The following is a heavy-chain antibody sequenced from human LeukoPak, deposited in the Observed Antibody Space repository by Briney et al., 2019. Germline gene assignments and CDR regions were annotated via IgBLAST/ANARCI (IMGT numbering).Heavy chain of an antibody. CDR1: GYTFTGYY. CDR3: ARGGIAAAAPIDY. D-gene: IGHD6-13*01. J-gene: IGHJ4*02. V-gene: IGHV7-4-1*02. Sequence: GASVKVSCKASGYTFTGYYMHWVRQAPGQGLEWMGWINTNTGNPTYAQGFTGRFVFSLDTSVSTAYLQISSLKAEDTAVYYCARGGIAAAAPIDYWGQGTLVTVSS. CDR2: INTNTGNP.